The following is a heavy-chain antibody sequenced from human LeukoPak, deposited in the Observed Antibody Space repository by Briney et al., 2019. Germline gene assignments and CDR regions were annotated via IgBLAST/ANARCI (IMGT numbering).Heavy chain of an antibody. J-gene: IGHJ4*02. D-gene: IGHD3-10*01. CDR2: ISSSGTTV. CDR1: GFTFRSYE. CDR3: ARSIKGDSDH. V-gene: IGHV3-48*03. Sequence: GGSLRLSCAASGFTFRSYEMDWVRQAPGKGLDWVSYISSSGTTVYYADSVKGRFTVSRDNAKNSLYLEMNSLRAEDTAVYYCARSIKGDSDHWGQGTLVTVSS.